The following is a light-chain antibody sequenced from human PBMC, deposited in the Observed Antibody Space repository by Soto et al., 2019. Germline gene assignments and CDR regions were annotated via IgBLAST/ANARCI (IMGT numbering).Light chain of an antibody. V-gene: IGKV3-15*01. J-gene: IGKJ2*01. CDR2: GAS. Sequence: EIVMTHSPATLSVSPGERATLSCRASQSVRDNLAWYQQQPGQAPRLLIYGASTRATGIPARFSGSGSWTEFTLTINSLQSADFALYFCQQSNNWPYTFGQGTKLEIK. CDR1: QSVRDN. CDR3: QQSNNWPYT.